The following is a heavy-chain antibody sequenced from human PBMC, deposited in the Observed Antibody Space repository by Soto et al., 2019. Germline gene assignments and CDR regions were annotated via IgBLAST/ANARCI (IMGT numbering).Heavy chain of an antibody. CDR1: GFTFSSYG. V-gene: IGHV3-30*18. Sequence: QVQLVESGGGVVQPGRSLRLSCAASGFTFSSYGMHWVRQAPAKGLEWVAVISYDGSNKYYADSVKVRFTISRDNSKITLYLQRYSLRAEDTVVYYCAKARFLEPRGVCDYGGQGTLVTVSS. J-gene: IGHJ4*02. D-gene: IGHD3-3*01. CDR2: ISYDGSNK. CDR3: AKARFLEPRGVCDY.